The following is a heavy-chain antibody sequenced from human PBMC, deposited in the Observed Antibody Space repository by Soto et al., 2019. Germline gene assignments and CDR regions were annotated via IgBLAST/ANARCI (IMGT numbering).Heavy chain of an antibody. CDR2: VNPILSLS. D-gene: IGHD3-10*01. V-gene: IGHV1-69*02. CDR1: GDTFSFYS. J-gene: IGHJ4*02. Sequence: QVQLVQSGAEVKRPGSSVKVSCKASGDTFSFYSINWVRQAPGLGLEWMGRVNPILSLSNYAQRFQGRVTMTADKXTSTAYMVISSLRSEDTAIYYCATSYGSGYRAFDYWGQGAQVTVSS. CDR3: ATSYGSGYRAFDY.